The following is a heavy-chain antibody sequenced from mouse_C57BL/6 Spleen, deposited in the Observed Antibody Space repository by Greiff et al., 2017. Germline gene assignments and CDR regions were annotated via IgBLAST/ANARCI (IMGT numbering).Heavy chain of an antibody. J-gene: IGHJ2*01. D-gene: IGHD2-1*01. CDR3: TRRGSIYSYFDY. V-gene: IGHV1-15*01. CDR1: GYTFTDYE. Sequence: QVQLQQSGAELVRPGASVTLSCKASGYTFTDYEMHWVKQTPAHGLEWIGAIDPETGGTAYNQKFKGKAILTADKSSSTAYMELRSLTSEDSAVYYCTRRGSIYSYFDYWGQGTTLTVSS. CDR2: IDPETGGT.